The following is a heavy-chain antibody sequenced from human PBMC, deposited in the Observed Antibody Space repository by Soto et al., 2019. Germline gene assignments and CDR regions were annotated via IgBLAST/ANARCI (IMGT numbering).Heavy chain of an antibody. CDR3: ARGQQLGGFRYYYYYGMDV. CDR2: IYYSGST. V-gene: IGHV4-59*12. J-gene: IGHJ6*02. CDR1: GGSISSYY. Sequence: SETLSLTCTVSGGSISSYYWSWIRQPPGKGLEWIGYIYYSGSTNYNPSLKSRVTISVDTSKNQFSLKLSSVTAADTAVYYCARGQQLGGFRYYYYYGMDVWGQGTTVTVSS. D-gene: IGHD6-6*01.